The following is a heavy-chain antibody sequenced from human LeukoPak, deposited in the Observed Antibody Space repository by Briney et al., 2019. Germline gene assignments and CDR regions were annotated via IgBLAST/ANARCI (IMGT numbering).Heavy chain of an antibody. J-gene: IGHJ4*02. D-gene: IGHD3-16*02. CDR1: GYTLTELS. V-gene: IGHV1-24*01. CDR2: FDPEDGET. CDR3: ATALYVWGSYRYHPLID. Sequence: ASVKVSCKVSGYTLTELSMHWVRQAPGKGLEWMGGFDPEDGETIYAQKFQGRVTMTEDTSTDTAYMELSSLRSEDTAVYYCATALYVWGSYRYHPLIDWGQGTLVTVSS.